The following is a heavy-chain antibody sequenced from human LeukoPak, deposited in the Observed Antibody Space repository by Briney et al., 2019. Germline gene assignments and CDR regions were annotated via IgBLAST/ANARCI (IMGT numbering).Heavy chain of an antibody. V-gene: IGHV1-24*01. D-gene: IGHD3-10*01. Sequence: ASVKVSYKVSGYTLTELSMHRVRQAPGKGLEWMGGFDPEDGETIYAQKFQGRVTMTEDTSTDTAYMELSSLGSEDTAVYYCAVMVRRTFDPWGQGTLVTVSS. CDR3: AVMVRRTFDP. CDR1: GYTLTELS. CDR2: FDPEDGET. J-gene: IGHJ5*02.